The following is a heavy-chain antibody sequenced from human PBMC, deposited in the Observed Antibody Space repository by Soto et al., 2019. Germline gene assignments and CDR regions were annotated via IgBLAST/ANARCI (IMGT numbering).Heavy chain of an antibody. D-gene: IGHD3-10*01. J-gene: IGHJ6*02. V-gene: IGHV6-1*01. CDR3: AGITWFRGLDV. CDR1: GDSVSSNSAA. Sequence: PSQTLSLTCAISGDSVSSNSAAWIWIRQSPSRGLEWLGRTYYKSKWNNDYALSVKSRITISPDTSQNLFSLDLDSVTPEDTAVYYCAGITWFRGLDVWAQGTPVTVSS. CDR2: TYYKSKWNN.